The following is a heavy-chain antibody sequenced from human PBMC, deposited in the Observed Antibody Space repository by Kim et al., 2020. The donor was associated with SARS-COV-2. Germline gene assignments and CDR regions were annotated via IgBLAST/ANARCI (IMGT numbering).Heavy chain of an antibody. CDR1: GYSFTSYW. J-gene: IGHJ4*02. Sequence: GESLKISCKGSGYSFTSYWIGWVRQMPGKGLEWMGIIYPGDSDTRYSPSFQGQVTISADKSISTAYLQWSSLKASDTAMYYCARRAYCGGDCYAFDYWGQGTLVTVSS. CDR3: ARRAYCGGDCYAFDY. D-gene: IGHD2-21*02. CDR2: IYPGDSDT. V-gene: IGHV5-51*01.